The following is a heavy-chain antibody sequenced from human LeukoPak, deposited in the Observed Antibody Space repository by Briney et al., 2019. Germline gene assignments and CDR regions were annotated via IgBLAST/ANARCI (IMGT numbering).Heavy chain of an antibody. CDR1: GFAFNTYA. V-gene: IGHV3-23*01. D-gene: IGHD2-15*01. J-gene: IGHJ4*02. Sequence: GGSLRLSCAASGFAFNTYAMSWVRQAPGKGLEWVSALSGSGSSTYYADSVKGRFTISRDNSKNTLYLQMNSLRAEDTAVYYCAKALYPEDIVVVVAATGNDYWGQGTLVTVSS. CDR2: LSGSGSST. CDR3: AKALYPEDIVVVVAATGNDY.